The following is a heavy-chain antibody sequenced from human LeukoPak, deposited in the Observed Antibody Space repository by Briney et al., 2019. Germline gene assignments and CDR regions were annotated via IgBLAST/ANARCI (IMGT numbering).Heavy chain of an antibody. Sequence: GGSLRLSCAASGFTFRSYGMHWVRQAPGKGLEWVAFIRYDGSHKYYADSVKGRFTISRDNSKNTLYLQMNSLRAEDTAVFYCAKDFEQSRYISSWLDYWGQGNLVTVSS. CDR3: AKDFEQSRYISSWLDY. CDR1: GFTFRSYG. CDR2: IRYDGSHK. D-gene: IGHD6-13*01. V-gene: IGHV3-30*02. J-gene: IGHJ4*02.